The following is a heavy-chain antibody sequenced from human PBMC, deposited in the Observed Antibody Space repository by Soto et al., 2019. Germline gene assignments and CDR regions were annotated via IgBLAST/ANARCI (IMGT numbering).Heavy chain of an antibody. CDR2: INHSGST. D-gene: IGHD1-26*01. CDR1: GGSFSGYY. Sequence: QVQLQQWGAGLLKPSETLSLTCAVYGGSFSGYYWSWIRQPPGKGLEWISEINHSGSTNYNPSLKSRVTISVDTSKNQFSLRLSSVTAADTAVYYCAREKVGATIGYYWGQGTLVTVSS. CDR3: AREKVGATIGYY. J-gene: IGHJ4*02. V-gene: IGHV4-34*01.